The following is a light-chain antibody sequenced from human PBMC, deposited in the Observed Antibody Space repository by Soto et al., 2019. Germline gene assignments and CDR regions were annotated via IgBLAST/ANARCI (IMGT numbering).Light chain of an antibody. Sequence: DIQMTQSPTSLSASVGDRVTITCRASQGIRNFVAWYQQKPGKAPKLLIYAASTLQSVVPSRFSGSGSRTDLTLTINSLQPENVATYYCQTYSSVPVFGPGTKVEIK. CDR1: QGIRNF. J-gene: IGKJ3*01. CDR3: QTYSSVPV. CDR2: AAS. V-gene: IGKV1-27*01.